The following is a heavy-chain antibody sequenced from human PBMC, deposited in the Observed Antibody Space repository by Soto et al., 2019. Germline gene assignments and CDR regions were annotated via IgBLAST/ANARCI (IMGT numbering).Heavy chain of an antibody. J-gene: IGHJ4*02. CDR3: TVFYVPYDSSGYFAYFDY. D-gene: IGHD3-22*01. CDR2: IKSKTDGGTT. CDR1: GFTFSNAW. Sequence: EVQLVESGGGLVKPGGSLRLSCAASGFTFSNAWMNWVRQAPGKGLEWVGRIKSKTDGGTTDYAAPVKGRFTISRDDSKNTLYLQMNSLKTEDTAVYYCTVFYVPYDSSGYFAYFDYWGQGTLVTVSS. V-gene: IGHV3-15*07.